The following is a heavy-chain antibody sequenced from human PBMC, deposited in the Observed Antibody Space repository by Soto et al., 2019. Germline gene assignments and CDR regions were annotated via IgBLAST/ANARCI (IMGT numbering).Heavy chain of an antibody. Sequence: PSETLSLTCTVSGGSISSGGYYWSWIRQHPGKGLEWIGYIYYSGSTYYNPSLKSRVTISVDTSKNQFSLKLSSVTAADTAVYYCARELWFGELEEDNWFDPWGQGTLVTVSS. CDR1: GGSISSGGYY. D-gene: IGHD3-10*01. CDR2: IYYSGST. V-gene: IGHV4-31*03. J-gene: IGHJ5*02. CDR3: ARELWFGELEEDNWFDP.